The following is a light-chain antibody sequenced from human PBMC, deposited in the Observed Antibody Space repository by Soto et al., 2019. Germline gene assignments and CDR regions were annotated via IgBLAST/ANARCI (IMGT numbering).Light chain of an antibody. CDR1: EDISTW. J-gene: IGKJ5*01. V-gene: IGKV1-12*01. CDR3: QHADSFPLIT. Sequence: DIQMTQSPSSVSGSVGERVTITFRSSEDISTWLAWYQQKPGKAPKLLIYAASSLQSGVPSRFSGSGSGTDFTLTISSLQPEDFATYYCQHADSFPLITFGQGTRLEIK. CDR2: AAS.